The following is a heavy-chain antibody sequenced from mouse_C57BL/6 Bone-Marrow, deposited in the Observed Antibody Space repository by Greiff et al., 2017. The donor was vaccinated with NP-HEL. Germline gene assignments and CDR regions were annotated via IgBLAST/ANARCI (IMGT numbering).Heavy chain of an antibody. CDR3: ARSSYYYGSSLYAMDY. Sequence: VQLQQSGPELVKPGASVKISCKASGYSFTSYYIHWVKQRPGQGLEWIGWIYPGSGNTKYNEKFKGKATLTADTSSSTAYMQLSSLTSEDSAVYYCARSSYYYGSSLYAMDYWGQGTSVTVSS. CDR2: IYPGSGNT. J-gene: IGHJ4*01. V-gene: IGHV1-66*01. D-gene: IGHD1-1*01. CDR1: GYSFTSYY.